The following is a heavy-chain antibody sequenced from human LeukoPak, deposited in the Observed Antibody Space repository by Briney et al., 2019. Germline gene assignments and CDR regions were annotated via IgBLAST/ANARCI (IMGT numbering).Heavy chain of an antibody. Sequence: ASVKVACKVSGNTLSALSIHWVRQTPGEGLEWMGGFDPEDGETIYAEKFQARVTMTEDTSTDTAYMQLTNLRSEDTAVYFCATEAELAWAPYYYGLDVWGQGTTVTVSS. CDR3: ATEAELAWAPYYYGLDV. J-gene: IGHJ6*02. V-gene: IGHV1-24*01. CDR2: FDPEDGET. CDR1: GNTLSALS. D-gene: IGHD3-10*01.